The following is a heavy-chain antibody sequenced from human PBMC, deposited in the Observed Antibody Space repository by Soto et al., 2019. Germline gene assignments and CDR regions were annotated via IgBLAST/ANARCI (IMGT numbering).Heavy chain of an antibody. CDR1: GGSISSDY. CDR2: IYDSGSTGST. J-gene: IGHJ5*02. Sequence: PSETLSLTCTVSGGSISSDYWNWIRQPPGKGLEWIGYIYDSGSTGSTNYNPSLKSRVTISVETSKNQVTLRLSSVTAADTAVYYCARDVHYGSGSYYTWFDPWGQGTLVTVSS. D-gene: IGHD3-10*01. CDR3: ARDVHYGSGSYYTWFDP. V-gene: IGHV4-59*01.